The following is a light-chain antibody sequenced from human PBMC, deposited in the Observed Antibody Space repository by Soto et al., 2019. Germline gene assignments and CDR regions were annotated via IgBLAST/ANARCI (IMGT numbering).Light chain of an antibody. CDR1: QNIYSN. CDR2: GAS. J-gene: IGKJ1*01. Sequence: IVMTQSPATLSVSPGERATLSCRASQNIYSNVAWYQQRPGQAPRLLIYGASSRATGIPDRFSGSGSGTDFTLTISRLEPEDFAVYYCQQYGSSSWTFGQGTKVDIK. V-gene: IGKV3-20*01. CDR3: QQYGSSSWT.